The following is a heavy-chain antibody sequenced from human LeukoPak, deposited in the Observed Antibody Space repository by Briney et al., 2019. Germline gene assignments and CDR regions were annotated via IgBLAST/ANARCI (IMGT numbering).Heavy chain of an antibody. D-gene: IGHD3-3*01. CDR1: GFTFSSYA. CDR3: AGGYDFWSGYLNPASSAFYFDY. J-gene: IGHJ4*02. V-gene: IGHV3-23*01. Sequence: GGSLRLSCAASGFTFSSYAMSWVRQAPGKGLEWVSAISGSGGSTYYADSVKGRFTISRDNSKNTLYLQMNSLRAEDTAVYYCAGGYDFWSGYLNPASSAFYFDYWGQGTLVTVSS. CDR2: ISGSGGST.